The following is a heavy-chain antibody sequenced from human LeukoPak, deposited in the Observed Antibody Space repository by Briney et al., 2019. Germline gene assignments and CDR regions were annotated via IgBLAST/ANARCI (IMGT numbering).Heavy chain of an antibody. Sequence: LAGGSLRLSCAASGFSFSSYAMYWVRQAPGVGLECVSAISDSGGSTYYADSVKGRFTISRDNSKNTLYLQMNSLRAEDTAVYFCARGGGLDVWGQGATVTVSS. J-gene: IGHJ6*02. CDR2: ISDSGGST. CDR3: ARGGGLDV. V-gene: IGHV3-23*01. D-gene: IGHD3-16*01. CDR1: GFSFSSYA.